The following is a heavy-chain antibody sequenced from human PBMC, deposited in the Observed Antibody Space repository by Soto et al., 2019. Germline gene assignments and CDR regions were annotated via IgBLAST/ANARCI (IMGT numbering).Heavy chain of an antibody. J-gene: IGHJ6*03. CDR2: MNPNSGNT. V-gene: IGHV1-8*01. CDR1: GYTFTSYD. Sequence: ASVNVYCKASGYTFTSYDINWVRQATGQGLEWMGWMNPNSGNTGYAQKFQGRVTMTRNTSISTAYMELSSLRSEDTAVYYCARPGIAGTTPWSYYYYYLDVWGKGTTVTVSS. CDR3: ARPGIAGTTPWSYYYYYLDV. D-gene: IGHD1-7*01.